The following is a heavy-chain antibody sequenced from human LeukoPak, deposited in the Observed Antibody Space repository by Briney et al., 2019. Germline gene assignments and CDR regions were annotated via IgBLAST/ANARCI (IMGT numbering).Heavy chain of an antibody. J-gene: IGHJ5*02. V-gene: IGHV4-39*07. CDR1: GGSISSSSYY. CDR2: IYYSGST. D-gene: IGHD2-2*02. Sequence: SETLSLTCTVSGGSISSSSYYWGWIRQPPGKGLEWIGSIYYSGSTYYNPSLKSRVTISVDTSKNQFSLKLSSVTAADTAVYYCARDSGDCSSTICYTWFDPWGQGTLVTVSS. CDR3: ARDSGDCSSTICYTWFDP.